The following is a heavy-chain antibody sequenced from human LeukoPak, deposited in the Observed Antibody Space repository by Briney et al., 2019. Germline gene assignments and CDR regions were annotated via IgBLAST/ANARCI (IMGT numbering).Heavy chain of an antibody. CDR2: IYYSGST. CDR1: GGSISSGDYY. D-gene: IGHD2-15*01. V-gene: IGHV4-30-4*01. CDR3: VRGQVGYCSGGSCYGLDY. J-gene: IGHJ4*02. Sequence: PSETLSLTCTVSGGSISSGDYYWSWIRQPPGKGLEWIGYIYYSGSTYYNPSLKSRVTISVDTSKNQFSLKLSSVTAADTAVYYCVRGQVGYCSGGSCYGLDYWGQGTLVTVSS.